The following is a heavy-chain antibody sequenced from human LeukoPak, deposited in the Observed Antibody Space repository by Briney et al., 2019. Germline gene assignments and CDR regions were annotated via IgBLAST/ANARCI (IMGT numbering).Heavy chain of an antibody. V-gene: IGHV3-66*01. CDR3: ASRGSGHRNWYFDL. CDR2: TYGDGST. J-gene: IGHJ2*01. D-gene: IGHD1-14*01. Sequence: PGGSLRLSCAASGFTVSGNYMTWVRQAAGRGLEWVSVTYGDGSTSYADSVKDRFTISRDISKNTFFLQMNNLRAEDTAVYYCASRGSGHRNWYFDLWGRGTLVTVSS. CDR1: GFTVSGNY.